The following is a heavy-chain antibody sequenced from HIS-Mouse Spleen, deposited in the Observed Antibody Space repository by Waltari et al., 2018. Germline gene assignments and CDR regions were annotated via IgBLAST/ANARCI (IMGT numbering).Heavy chain of an antibody. V-gene: IGHV2-70*15. D-gene: IGHD6-19*01. CDR3: ARIAEGYTSGWYAFDY. J-gene: IGHJ4*02. CDR1: GFSLSTSGMC. CDR2: IDWDDDK. Sequence: QVTLRESGPALVKPTQTLTLTCTFSGFSLSTSGMCVSWIRQPPGKALDWLARIDWDDDKYYSTTLKTRLTISRETSKNQVVLTMTNMDPLDTATYYCARIAEGYTSGWYAFDYWGQGTLVTVSS.